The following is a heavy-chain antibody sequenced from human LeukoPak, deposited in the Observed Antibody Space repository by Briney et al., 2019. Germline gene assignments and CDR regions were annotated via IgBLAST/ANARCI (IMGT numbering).Heavy chain of an antibody. V-gene: IGHV4-59*01. D-gene: IGHD2/OR15-2a*01. CDR1: GGSISGYY. J-gene: IGHJ3*02. Sequence: SETLSLTCTVSGGSISGYYWSWLRQSPGKGLEWIGNIHYSGGTKYNPPLKSRVTISVDTSKNQFSLKLSSVTAADTAVYYCARGESNFYGAFDIWGQGTMVTVSS. CDR2: IHYSGGT. CDR3: ARGESNFYGAFDI.